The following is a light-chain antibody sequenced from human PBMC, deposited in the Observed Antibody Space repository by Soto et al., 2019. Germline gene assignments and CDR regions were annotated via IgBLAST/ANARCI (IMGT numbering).Light chain of an antibody. CDR1: QSVRRN. Sequence: EIVLTQSPGTLSLSPWERATLSCRASQSVRRNLAWYQQKPGQAPRLLIYDASSRATGIPDRFSGGGSGTDFTLTISSLEPEDLAVYYCQQRGTFGPGTKVDIK. J-gene: IGKJ3*01. CDR3: QQRGT. V-gene: IGKV3-11*01. CDR2: DAS.